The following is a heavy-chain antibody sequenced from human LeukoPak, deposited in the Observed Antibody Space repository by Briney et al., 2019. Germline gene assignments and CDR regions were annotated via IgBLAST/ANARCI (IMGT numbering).Heavy chain of an antibody. V-gene: IGHV3-48*02. J-gene: IGHJ4*02. D-gene: IGHD3-22*01. CDR3: AREWKYYYDNSGYSY. CDR1: GFTFSTCS. CDR2: ITSSSSTI. Sequence: PGGSLRLSCAASGFTFSTCSMNWVRQAPGKGLEWVSYITSSSSTIYYADSVKGRFTISRDNAKNSLYLQMNSLRDEDTAVYYCAREWKYYYDNSGYSYWGQGTLVTVSS.